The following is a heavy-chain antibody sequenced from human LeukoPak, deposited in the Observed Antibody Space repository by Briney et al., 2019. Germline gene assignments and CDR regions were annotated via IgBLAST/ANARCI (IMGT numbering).Heavy chain of an antibody. D-gene: IGHD6-13*01. J-gene: IGHJ3*02. V-gene: IGHV1-24*01. Sequence: ASVKVSCKVSGYTLTELSMHWVRQAPGKGLEWMGGFDPEDGETIYAQKFQGRVTMTEDTSTDTAYMELSSLRSEDTAVYYCATDLIAAATEGAFDIWGQGTMVTVSS. CDR2: FDPEDGET. CDR1: GYTLTELS. CDR3: ATDLIAAATEGAFDI.